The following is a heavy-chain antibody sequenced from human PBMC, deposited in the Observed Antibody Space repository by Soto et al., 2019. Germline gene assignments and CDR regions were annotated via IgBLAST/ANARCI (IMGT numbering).Heavy chain of an antibody. Sequence: EVQLVESGGGLVQPGGCLRLSCAASGFTVSTNYMSWVRQAPWKGLEWVSVIYSAGSTSYADSVKGRFTISRDNSKNTLYLQMNSLRADDTGVYYCARDFFGAYGGYWGQGTLVTVSS. CDR2: IYSAGST. CDR3: ARDFFGAYGGY. D-gene: IGHD3-10*01. J-gene: IGHJ4*02. CDR1: GFTVSTNY. V-gene: IGHV3-66*01.